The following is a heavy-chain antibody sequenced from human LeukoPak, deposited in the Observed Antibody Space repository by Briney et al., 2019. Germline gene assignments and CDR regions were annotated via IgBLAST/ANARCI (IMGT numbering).Heavy chain of an antibody. CDR3: ARGQVVPAAHFDY. CDR2: INHSGST. J-gene: IGHJ4*02. CDR1: GGSFSGYY. V-gene: IGHV4-34*01. Sequence: SETLSLTCAVYGGSFSGYYWSWIRQPPGKGLEWIGEINHSGSTNYNPSLKSRVTISVDTSKNQFSLKLSSVTAADTAVYYCARGQVVPAAHFDYWGQGTLVTVSS. D-gene: IGHD2-2*01.